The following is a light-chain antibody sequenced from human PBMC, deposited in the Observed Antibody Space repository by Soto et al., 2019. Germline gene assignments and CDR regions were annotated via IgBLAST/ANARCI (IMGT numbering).Light chain of an antibody. CDR1: SSNIGAAFD. V-gene: IGLV1-40*01. J-gene: IGLJ1*01. CDR2: DNN. CDR3: QSYDSSLSGDV. Sequence: QSVLTQPPSVSAAPGQRVTISCTGGSSNIGAAFDVHWYQHFPGTAPKLLIYDNNIRPSGVPDRFSGSKSGTSASLAITGLQAEDEADYYCQSYDSSLSGDVFGTGTKLTVL.